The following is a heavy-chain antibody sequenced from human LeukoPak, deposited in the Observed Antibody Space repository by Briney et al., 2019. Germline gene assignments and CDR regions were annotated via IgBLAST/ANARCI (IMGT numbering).Heavy chain of an antibody. V-gene: IGHV3-30*18. D-gene: IGHD2-2*02. J-gene: IGHJ6*02. CDR1: GFTFSSYG. CDR3: AKGYRDYYYYYGMDV. CDR2: ISYDGSNK. Sequence: GGSLRLSCAASGFTFSSYGMHWVRQAPGKGLEWVAVISYDGSNKYYADSVKGRFTISRDNSKNTLYLQMNSLRAEDTAVYYCAKGYRDYYYYYGMDVWGQGTTVTASS.